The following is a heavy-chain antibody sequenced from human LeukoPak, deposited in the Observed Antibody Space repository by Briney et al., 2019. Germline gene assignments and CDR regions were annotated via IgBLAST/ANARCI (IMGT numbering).Heavy chain of an antibody. V-gene: IGHV4-39*07. CDR2: IYYSGST. CDR1: GGSISSSSYY. CDR3: ARDNRIAAAVCFDY. D-gene: IGHD6-13*01. Sequence: SETLSLTCTVSGGSISSSSYYWGWIRQPPGKGLEWIGSIYYSGSTYYNPSLKSRVTISVDTSKSQFSLKLSSVTAADTAVYYCARDNRIAAAVCFDYWGQGTLVTVSS. J-gene: IGHJ4*02.